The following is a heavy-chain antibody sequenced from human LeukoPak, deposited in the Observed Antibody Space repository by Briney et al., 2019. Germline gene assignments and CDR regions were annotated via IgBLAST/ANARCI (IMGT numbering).Heavy chain of an antibody. CDR3: ARRYDNTGYYVY. CDR2: IYPGDSDT. Sequence: GESLKISCKGFGYTFTSYWIAWVRQMPGKGLEWMGIIYPGDSDTRYNPSFQGQVTISADKSINTAYLQWSSLKASDTAMYYCARRYDNTGYYVYWGQGTLVTVSS. V-gene: IGHV5-51*01. J-gene: IGHJ4*02. CDR1: GYTFTSYW. D-gene: IGHD3-22*01.